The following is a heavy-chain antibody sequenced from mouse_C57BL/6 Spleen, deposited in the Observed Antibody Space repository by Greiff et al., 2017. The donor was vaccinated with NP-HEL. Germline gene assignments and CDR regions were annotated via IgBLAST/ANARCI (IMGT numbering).Heavy chain of an antibody. D-gene: IGHD2-12*01. J-gene: IGHJ3*01. CDR1: GYTFTSYT. Sequence: QVQLQQSGAELARPGASVKMSCKASGYTFTSYTMHWVKQRPGQGLEWIGYINPSSGYTKYNQKFKDKATLTADKSSSTAYMQLSSLTSEDSAVYYCARYDGGSWFAYWGQGTLVTVSA. V-gene: IGHV1-4*01. CDR2: INPSSGYT. CDR3: ARYDGGSWFAY.